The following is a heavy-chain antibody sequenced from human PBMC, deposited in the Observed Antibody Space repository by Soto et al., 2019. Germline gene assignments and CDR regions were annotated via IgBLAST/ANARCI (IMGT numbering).Heavy chain of an antibody. CDR1: GGSISSYY. CDR2: IYYSGST. CDR3: ASKFGELLADAFDI. Sequence: SETLSLTCTVSGGSISSYYWSWIRQPPGKGLEWIGYIYYSGSTNYNPSLKSRVTISVDTSKNQFSLKLSSVTAADTAVYYCASKFGELLADAFDIWGQGTLVTVSS. D-gene: IGHD3-10*01. J-gene: IGHJ3*02. V-gene: IGHV4-59*12.